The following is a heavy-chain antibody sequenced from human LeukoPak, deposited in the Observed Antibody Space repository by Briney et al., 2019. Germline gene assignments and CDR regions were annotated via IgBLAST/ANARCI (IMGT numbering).Heavy chain of an antibody. Sequence: SSGTLSLTCAVSGGSISSSDWWSWVRQPPGKGLEWIGGIYHSGSTNYNLSLESRVTMSVDKSKNQFSLNLNSVTAADTAVYYCARVWTPYDTFDIWGQGTMVTVSS. J-gene: IGHJ3*02. CDR2: IYHSGST. CDR3: ARVWTPYDTFDI. D-gene: IGHD2-21*01. V-gene: IGHV4-4*02. CDR1: GGSISSSDW.